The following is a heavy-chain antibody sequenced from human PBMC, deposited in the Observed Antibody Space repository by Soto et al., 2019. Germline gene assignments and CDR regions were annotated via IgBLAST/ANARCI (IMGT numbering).Heavy chain of an antibody. CDR1: GFTFSDYY. V-gene: IGHV3-11*01. Sequence: GGSLRLSCAASGFTFSDYYMSWIRQAPGKGLEWVSYISSSGSTIYYADSVKGRFTTSRDNAKNSLYLQMNSLRAEDTAVYYCARDGGEVDEYYYGMDVWGQGTTVTVSS. J-gene: IGHJ6*02. D-gene: IGHD2-15*01. CDR2: ISSSGSTI. CDR3: ARDGGEVDEYYYGMDV.